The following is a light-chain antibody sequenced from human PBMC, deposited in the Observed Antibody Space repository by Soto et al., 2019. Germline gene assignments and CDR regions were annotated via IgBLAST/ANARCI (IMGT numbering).Light chain of an antibody. CDR2: AAS. V-gene: IGKV1-27*01. Sequence: DIQMTQSPSSLSASVGDRVTIACRASQGISNYLAWFQQKPGKVPKLLIFAASALQSGVPSRFSGSGSGTDFTLTIGSLQPEDVATYYSQTYDTAPAWAFGQGTRVEIK. CDR3: QTYDTAPAWA. J-gene: IGKJ1*01. CDR1: QGISNY.